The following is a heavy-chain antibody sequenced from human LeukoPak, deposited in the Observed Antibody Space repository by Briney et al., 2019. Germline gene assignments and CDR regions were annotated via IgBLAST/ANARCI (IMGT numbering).Heavy chain of an antibody. J-gene: IGHJ4*02. D-gene: IGHD4-17*01. CDR2: IYYSGST. CDR1: GGSISSYY. CDR3: ARMTTASCFDY. Sequence: PSETLSLTCTVSGGSISSYYWSWIRQPPGKGLEWIGYIYYSGSTNYNPSLKSRVTISVDTSKNQFSLKLSSVTAADTAVYYCARMTTASCFDYWGQGTLVTVSS. V-gene: IGHV4-59*01.